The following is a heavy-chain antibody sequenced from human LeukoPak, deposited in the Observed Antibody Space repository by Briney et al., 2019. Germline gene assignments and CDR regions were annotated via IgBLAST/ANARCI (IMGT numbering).Heavy chain of an antibody. CDR1: GFTFSSYG. J-gene: IGHJ3*02. CDR3: ARGGRWFGELLFDAFDI. Sequence: GGSLRLSCVASGFTFSSYGMHWVRQAPGKGLEWVAVIWYDGSNDYYADSMKGRFTVSRDNSMDTLYLQMNSLRPEDTAVYYCARGGRWFGELLFDAFDIWGQGTVVTVSS. CDR2: IWYDGSND. V-gene: IGHV3-33*01. D-gene: IGHD3-10*01.